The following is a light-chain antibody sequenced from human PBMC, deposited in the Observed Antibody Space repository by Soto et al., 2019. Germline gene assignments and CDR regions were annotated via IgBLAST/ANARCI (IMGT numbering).Light chain of an antibody. CDR3: QQYQTYSRT. J-gene: IGKJ1*01. Sequence: DIQMTQSPSTVSASVGARITMTCRASQSINTCLDWYRQRPGEAPHLLIYDGSTLAMGVLSRISGSGSGTDFSLSISMLQPDDFATFYCQQYQTYSRTFGQGTKVEVK. CDR1: QSINTC. CDR2: DGS. V-gene: IGKV1-5*01.